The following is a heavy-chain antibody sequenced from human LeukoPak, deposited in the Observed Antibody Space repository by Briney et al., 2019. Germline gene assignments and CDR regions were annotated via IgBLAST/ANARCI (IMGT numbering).Heavy chain of an antibody. Sequence: ASVKVSCKASGCTFTSYGISWVRQAPGQGLEWMGWISTYNGNTNYAQKLRGRVTMTTDTSTSTAYMELRSLRSDDTAVYYCARDNYYGSGSYYRTFDPWGQGTLVTVSS. D-gene: IGHD3-10*01. V-gene: IGHV1-18*01. CDR1: GCTFTSYG. J-gene: IGHJ5*02. CDR2: ISTYNGNT. CDR3: ARDNYYGSGSYYRTFDP.